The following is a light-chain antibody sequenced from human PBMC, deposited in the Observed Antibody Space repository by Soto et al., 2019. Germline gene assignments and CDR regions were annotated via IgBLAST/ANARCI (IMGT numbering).Light chain of an antibody. Sequence: QSALTQPASVSGSPGQSITISCTGTTSDVGAYNYVYWYQQHPGKAPKLMIYDVSNRPSGVSNRFSGSKSGTTASLTISGLQAEDEADYYCSSYTTGTTLVFGGGTKVTVL. J-gene: IGLJ3*02. CDR1: TSDVGAYNY. CDR3: SSYTTGTTLV. CDR2: DVS. V-gene: IGLV2-14*01.